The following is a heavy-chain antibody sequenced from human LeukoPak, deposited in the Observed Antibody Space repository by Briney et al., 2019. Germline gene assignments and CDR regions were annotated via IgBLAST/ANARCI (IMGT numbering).Heavy chain of an antibody. V-gene: IGHV6-1*01. Sequence: SPTLSLTCAFSGDSVSNNNAAWNWLRQSPARGLEWLGRTYYRSKWYTDYAVSVSSRLTIHPDASKNQLSLQLTSVTPEDTAVYYCASSSLRGSDAFDIWGQGTMVTVSS. CDR2: TYYRSKWYT. CDR1: GDSVSNNNAA. J-gene: IGHJ3*02. CDR3: ASSSLRGSDAFDI. D-gene: IGHD3-16*01.